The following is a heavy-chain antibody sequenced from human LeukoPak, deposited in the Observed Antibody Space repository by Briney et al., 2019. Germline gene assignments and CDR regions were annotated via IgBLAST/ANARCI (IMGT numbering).Heavy chain of an antibody. Sequence: SVKVSCKASGGTFSSYAISWVRQAPGQGLEWMGWIIPILGIANYAQKFQSRVTITADKSTSTAYMELSSLRSEDTAVYYCARGIRYFDWLLATYGMDVWGQGTTVTVSS. CDR2: IIPILGIA. V-gene: IGHV1-69*10. CDR1: GGTFSSYA. D-gene: IGHD3-9*01. J-gene: IGHJ6*02. CDR3: ARGIRYFDWLLATYGMDV.